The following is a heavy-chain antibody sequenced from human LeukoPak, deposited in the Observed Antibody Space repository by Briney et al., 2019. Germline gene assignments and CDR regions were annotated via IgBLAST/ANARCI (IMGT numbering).Heavy chain of an antibody. V-gene: IGHV4-4*02. CDR3: ARGAYSSGSQAFDI. D-gene: IGHD6-19*01. CDR2: IYHSGST. J-gene: IGHJ3*02. CDR1: GGSISSSNW. Sequence: SGTLSLTCAVSGGSISSSNWWSWVRQPPGKGLEWIGEIYHSGSTSYNPSLKSRVTISVDTSKNQFSLKLSSVTAADTAVYYCARGAYSSGSQAFDIWGQGTMVTVSS.